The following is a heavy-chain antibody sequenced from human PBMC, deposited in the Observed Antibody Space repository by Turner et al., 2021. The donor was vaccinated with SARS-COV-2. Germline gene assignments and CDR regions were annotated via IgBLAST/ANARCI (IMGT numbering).Heavy chain of an antibody. CDR3: AGVPNESELTLDY. CDR2: INPNSGGT. V-gene: IGHV1-2*02. J-gene: IGHJ4*02. CDR1: AYTFTGYY. D-gene: IGHD1-1*01. Sequence: QVQLVQSGAEVTKPGASVKVSCKASAYTFTGYYMHWVRQAPGQGLEWMGWINPNSGGTNYAQKFQSKVTMTRDTSISTAYMELSRLISDDTAVYYCAGVPNESELTLDYWGQGTLVTVSS.